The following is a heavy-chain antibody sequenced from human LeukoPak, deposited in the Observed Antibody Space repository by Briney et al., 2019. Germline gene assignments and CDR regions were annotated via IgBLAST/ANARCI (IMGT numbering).Heavy chain of an antibody. CDR1: GFTFSDYY. CDR3: AGTYCSRTSCYGSLDY. Sequence: GGSLRLSCAASGFTFSDYYMSWIRQAPGKGLEWVSYISSSGNTIYYADSVKGRFTISRDNAKNSLYLQMNSLRAEDTAVYYCAGTYCSRTSCYGSLDYWGQGTLVTVSS. V-gene: IGHV3-11*01. CDR2: ISSSGNTI. J-gene: IGHJ4*02. D-gene: IGHD2-2*01.